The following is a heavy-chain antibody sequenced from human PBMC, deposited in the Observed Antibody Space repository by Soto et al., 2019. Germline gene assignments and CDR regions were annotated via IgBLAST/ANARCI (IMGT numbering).Heavy chain of an antibody. V-gene: IGHV3-21*01. CDR1: GFTFSSYS. J-gene: IGHJ5*02. D-gene: IGHD6-13*01. CDR2: ISSSSSYI. CDR3: ARRGQLVYWFDP. Sequence: GGSLRLSCASSGFTFSSYSMNWVRQAPGKGLEWVSSISSSSSYIYYADSVKGRFTISRDNAKNSLHLQMNSLRAEDTAVYYCARRGQLVYWFDPWGQGTLVTVSS.